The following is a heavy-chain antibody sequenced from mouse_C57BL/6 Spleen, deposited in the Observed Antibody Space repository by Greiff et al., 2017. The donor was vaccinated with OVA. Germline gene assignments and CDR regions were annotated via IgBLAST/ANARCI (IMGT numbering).Heavy chain of an antibody. V-gene: IGHV1-15*01. CDR1: GYTFTDYE. Sequence: VQGVESGAELVRPGASVTLSCKASGYTFTDYEMHWVKQTPVHGLEWIGAIDPETGGTAYNQKFKGKAILTADKSSSTAYMELRSLTSEDSAVYYCTRWGETVRYFDVWGTGTTVTVSS. J-gene: IGHJ1*03. CDR3: TRWGETVRYFDV. CDR2: IDPETGGT.